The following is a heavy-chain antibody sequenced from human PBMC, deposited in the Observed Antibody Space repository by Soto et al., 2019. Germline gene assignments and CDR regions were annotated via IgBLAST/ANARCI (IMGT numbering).Heavy chain of an antibody. CDR1: EFVFRGYG. CDR2: ISYDGSKK. D-gene: IGHD3-22*01. Sequence: GWCHRHSCAASEFVFRGYGLHCVNKAPGKGLEWVAVISYDGSKKYYADSVKGRFTISRDNAKNTLDLQMNSLRAEDTAVYYCITDPYINIIVVRFYWWGHGTLVTVSS. V-gene: IGHV3-30*03. J-gene: IGHJ4*01. CDR3: ITDPYINIIVVRFYW.